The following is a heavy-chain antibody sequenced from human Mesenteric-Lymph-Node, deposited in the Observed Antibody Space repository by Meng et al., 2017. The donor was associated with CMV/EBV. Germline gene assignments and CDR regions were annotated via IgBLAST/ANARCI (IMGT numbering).Heavy chain of an antibody. D-gene: IGHD2-15*01. CDR2: INQDGSEK. CDR3: ARPSHGGAFDI. J-gene: IGHJ3*02. V-gene: IGHV3-7*01. Sequence: GGSLRLSCAASGFTFSSYSMNWVRQAPGKGLEWVANINQDGSEKYYVDSVKGRSTISRDNAKNSLYLQMNSLRGEDTAVYYCARPSHGGAFDIWGQGTMVTVSS. CDR1: GFTFSSYS.